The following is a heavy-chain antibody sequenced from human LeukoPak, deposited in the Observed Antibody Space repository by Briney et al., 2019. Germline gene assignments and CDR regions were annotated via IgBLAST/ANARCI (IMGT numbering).Heavy chain of an antibody. V-gene: IGHV3-21*01. CDR1: GFTFSSYS. CDR3: ARELPMVTDFDY. D-gene: IGHD5-18*01. CDR2: ISSSSSYI. J-gene: IGHJ4*02. Sequence: PGGSLRLSCAASGFTFSSYSMNWVRQAPGKGLEWVSSISSSSSYIYYADSVKGRFTISRDNAKNSLYLQMNGLRAEDTAVYYCARELPMVTDFDYWGQGTLVTVSS.